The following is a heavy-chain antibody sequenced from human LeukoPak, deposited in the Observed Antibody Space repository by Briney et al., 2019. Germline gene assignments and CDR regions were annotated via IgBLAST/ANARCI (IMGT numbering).Heavy chain of an antibody. CDR2: IYYSGST. V-gene: IGHV4-39*01. J-gene: IGHJ6*02. D-gene: IGHD4-17*01. CDR3: ARIDYGGNSGHYYYGMDV. Sequence: SETLSLTCTVSGGSISSSSYYWGWIRQPPGKGLEWIGGIYYSGSTYYNPSLKSRVTISVDTSKNQFSLKLSSVTAADTAVYYCARIDYGGNSGHYYYGMDVWGQGTTVTVSS. CDR1: GGSISSSSYY.